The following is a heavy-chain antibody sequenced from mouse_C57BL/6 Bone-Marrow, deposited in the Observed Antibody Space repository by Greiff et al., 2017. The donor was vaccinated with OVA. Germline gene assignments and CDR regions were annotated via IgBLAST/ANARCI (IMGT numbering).Heavy chain of an antibody. J-gene: IGHJ3*01. Sequence: QVQLKQSGAELVKPGASVKISCKASGYAFSSYWMNWVKQRPGKGLEWIGQIYPGDGDTNYNGKFKGKATLTADKSSSTAYMQLSSLTSEDSAVYFCARSPLYDYDVRFAHWGQGTLVTVSA. CDR3: ARSPLYDYDVRFAH. V-gene: IGHV1-80*01. CDR1: GYAFSSYW. CDR2: IYPGDGDT. D-gene: IGHD2-4*01.